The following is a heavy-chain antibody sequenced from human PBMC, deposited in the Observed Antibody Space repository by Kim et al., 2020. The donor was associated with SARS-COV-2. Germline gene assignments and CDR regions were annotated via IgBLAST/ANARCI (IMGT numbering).Heavy chain of an antibody. J-gene: IGHJ5*02. Sequence: SVKVSCKASGGTFSSYAISWVRQAPGQGLEWMGGIIPIFGTANYAQKFQGRVTITADESTSTAYMELSSLRSEDTAVYYCARKSMVRGVIRRSGWFDPWGQGTLVTVSS. V-gene: IGHV1-69*13. CDR1: GGTFSSYA. CDR3: ARKSMVRGVIRRSGWFDP. D-gene: IGHD3-10*01. CDR2: IIPIFGTA.